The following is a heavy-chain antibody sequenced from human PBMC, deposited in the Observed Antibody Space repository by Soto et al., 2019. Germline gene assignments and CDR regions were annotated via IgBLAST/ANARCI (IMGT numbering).Heavy chain of an antibody. CDR1: GGSFSGYY. CDR2: INHSGST. CDR3: ARGRGYCTNGVCYRTSYYYYMDV. V-gene: IGHV4-34*01. Sequence: SETLSLTCAVYGGSFSGYYWSWIRQPPGKGLEWIGEINHSGSTNYNPSLKSRVTISVDTSKNQFSLKLSSVTAADTAVYYCARGRGYCTNGVCYRTSYYYYMDVWGKGTTVTVSS. D-gene: IGHD2-8*01. J-gene: IGHJ6*03.